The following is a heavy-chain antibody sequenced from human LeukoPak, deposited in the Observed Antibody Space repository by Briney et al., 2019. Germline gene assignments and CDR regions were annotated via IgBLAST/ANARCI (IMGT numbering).Heavy chain of an antibody. J-gene: IGHJ4*02. Sequence: PGESLRLSCAASGFTFTTYWMSWVRQLPGKGLEWVANINQDGTEKYYVDSVKGRFTISRDNSKNTLYLQMNSLRAEDTAVYYCAKDVSAAGMGYWGQGTLVTVSS. CDR2: INQDGTEK. CDR3: AKDVSAAGMGY. CDR1: GFTFTTYW. V-gene: IGHV3-7*01. D-gene: IGHD6-13*01.